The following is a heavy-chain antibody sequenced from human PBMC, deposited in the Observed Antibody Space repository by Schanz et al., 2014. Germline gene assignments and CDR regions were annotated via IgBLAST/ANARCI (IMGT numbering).Heavy chain of an antibody. CDR3: AIIGVMVAVAGTRADY. CDR1: GFTFSSYS. V-gene: IGHV3-21*01. CDR2: ISSSGSYI. J-gene: IGHJ4*02. Sequence: EVQLVESGGGLVKPGGSLRLSCAASGFTFSSYSMNWVRQAPGKGLEWVSSISSSGSYIYYADSVKGRFSISRGNAKNSLFLQMNRLRAEDTALYYCAIIGVMVAVAGTRADYWGQGTLXTVSS. D-gene: IGHD6-19*01.